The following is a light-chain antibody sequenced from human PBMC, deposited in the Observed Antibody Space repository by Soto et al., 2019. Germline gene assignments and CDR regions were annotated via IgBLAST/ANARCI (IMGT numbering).Light chain of an antibody. CDR2: EVS. Sequence: QSALTQPPSASGSPGQSVTISCTGTSSDVGGYNYASWYQQHPGKAPKLMIYEVSKRPSGVPDRFSGSKSGNTASLTVSGLQAEDEADYYCSSYAGSNNFGVYVFGTGTKLTVL. CDR1: SSDVGGYNY. V-gene: IGLV2-8*01. J-gene: IGLJ1*01. CDR3: SSYAGSNNFGVYV.